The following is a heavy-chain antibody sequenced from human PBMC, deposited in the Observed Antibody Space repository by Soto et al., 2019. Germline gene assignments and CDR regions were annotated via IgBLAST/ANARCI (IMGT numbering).Heavy chain of an antibody. J-gene: IGHJ4*02. Sequence: ETLSLTCNVSLCSISSYYGTWIRQPAGKGLEWIGRIYTSGSTNYNPSLKSRVTMSVDTSKNQFSLKLSSVTAADTAVYYCARVMEQLAIDYWGRGTLVTVSS. CDR1: LCSISSYY. CDR3: ARVMEQLAIDY. D-gene: IGHD6-6*01. V-gene: IGHV4-4*07. CDR2: IYTSGST.